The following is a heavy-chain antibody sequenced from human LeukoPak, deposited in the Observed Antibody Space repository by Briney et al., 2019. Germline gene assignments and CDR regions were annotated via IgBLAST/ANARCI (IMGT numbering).Heavy chain of an antibody. D-gene: IGHD3-10*01. CDR3: ARDDESAWFGESLFDY. CDR2: INAGNGNT. V-gene: IGHV1-3*01. J-gene: IGHJ4*02. Sequence: ASVKVSCKASGYTFTSYAMHWVRQAPGQRLEWMGWINAGNGNTKYSQKFQGRVTITRDTSASTAYMELSSQRSEDTAVYYCARDDESAWFGESLFDYWGQGTLATVSS. CDR1: GYTFTSYA.